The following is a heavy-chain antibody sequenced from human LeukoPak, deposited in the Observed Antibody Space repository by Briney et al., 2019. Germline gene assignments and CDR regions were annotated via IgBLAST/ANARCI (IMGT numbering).Heavy chain of an antibody. CDR1: GYTLTELS. Sequence: ASVKVSRKVSGYTLTELSMHWARQAPGKGLEWMGGFDPEDGETIYAQKFQGRVTMTEDTSTDTAYMELSSLRSEDTAVYYCATAQSITMVRGTGAFDIWGQGTMVTVSS. CDR3: ATAQSITMVRGTGAFDI. CDR2: FDPEDGET. J-gene: IGHJ3*02. V-gene: IGHV1-24*01. D-gene: IGHD3-10*01.